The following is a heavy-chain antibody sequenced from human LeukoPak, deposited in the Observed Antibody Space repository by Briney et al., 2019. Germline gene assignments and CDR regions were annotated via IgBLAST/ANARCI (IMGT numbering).Heavy chain of an antibody. Sequence: SQTLSLTCNVSGGSISSGSFYWSWVRQPAGKGLEWIGRIYTSGSTNYNPSLKRRATMSVDTSKNQFSLKLSSVTAADTAVYYCARGYSYGQEFDYWGQGTLVTVSS. CDR2: IYTSGST. CDR1: GGSISSGSFY. D-gene: IGHD5-18*01. CDR3: ARGYSYGQEFDY. V-gene: IGHV4-61*02. J-gene: IGHJ4*02.